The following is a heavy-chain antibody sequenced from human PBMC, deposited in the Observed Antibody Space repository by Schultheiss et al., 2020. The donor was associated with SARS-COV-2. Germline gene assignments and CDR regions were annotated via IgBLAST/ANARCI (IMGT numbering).Heavy chain of an antibody. CDR2: IRNKANSHTT. Sequence: GGSLRLSCAASGFTFSENYMDWVRQAPGKGLEWVGRIRNKANSHTTEYAASVKGRFTISRDDSKNSLYLQMNSLKAEDTAVYYCAKLGAAGTYYYYSMDVWGQGTTVTVSS. D-gene: IGHD6-19*01. CDR1: GFTFSENY. CDR3: AKLGAAGTYYYYSMDV. V-gene: IGHV3-72*01. J-gene: IGHJ6*02.